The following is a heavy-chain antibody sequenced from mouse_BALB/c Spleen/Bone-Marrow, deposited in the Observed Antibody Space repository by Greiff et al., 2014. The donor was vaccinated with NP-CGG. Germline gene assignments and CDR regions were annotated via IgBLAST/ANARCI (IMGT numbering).Heavy chain of an antibody. J-gene: IGHJ4*01. D-gene: IGHD2-2*01. CDR1: GFSLNSYG. CDR3: ARHERGYPYAMDY. CDR2: IWSDGST. V-gene: IGHV2-6-2*01. Sequence: VKLVESGPDLVAPSQSLSITCTVSGFSLNSYGVHWVRQPPGKGLEWVGVIWSDGSTTYNSALKSRLSISKDNSKSQLFLKMNSLRTDDAAMYYCARHERGYPYAMDYWGQGTSVTVSS.